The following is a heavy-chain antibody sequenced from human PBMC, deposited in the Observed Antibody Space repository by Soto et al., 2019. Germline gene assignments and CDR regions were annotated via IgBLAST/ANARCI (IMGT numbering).Heavy chain of an antibody. CDR3: AKRTLVAAPGDY. J-gene: IGHJ4*02. CDR1: GFTFSSYA. D-gene: IGHD2-15*01. Sequence: EVQLLESGGGLVQPGGSLRLSCAASGFTFSSYAMTWVPQAPGKGLEWVSANSGSGGGTYYADSVKGRFTISKDNGKNTLYLLMNNMRAEDTAVYYCAKRTLVAAPGDYWGQGTLVTVSS. V-gene: IGHV3-23*01. CDR2: NSGSGGGT.